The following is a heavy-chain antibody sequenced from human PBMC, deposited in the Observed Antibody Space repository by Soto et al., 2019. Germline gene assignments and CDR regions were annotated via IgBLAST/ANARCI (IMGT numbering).Heavy chain of an antibody. CDR1: GGSFSGYY. V-gene: IGHV4-34*01. CDR3: ARDSPGYGDYVLFAY. CDR2: INHSGST. D-gene: IGHD4-17*01. J-gene: IGHJ4*02. Sequence: SETLSLTCAVYGGSFSGYYWSWIRQPPGKGLEWIGEINHSGSTNYNPSLKSRVTISVDTSKNQFSLKLSSVTAADTAVYYCARDSPGYGDYVLFAYWGQGTRVPVSS.